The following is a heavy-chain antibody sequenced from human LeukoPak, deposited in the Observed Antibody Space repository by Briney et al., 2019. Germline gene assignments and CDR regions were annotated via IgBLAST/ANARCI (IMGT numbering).Heavy chain of an antibody. J-gene: IGHJ4*02. CDR3: ARLVLTEYSSSSEGY. Sequence: PSETLSLTCTVSDGSISSYYWNWIRQPPGKGLEWIGYIYYSGSTNYNPSLKSRVTMSVDTSKKQFSLKLSSVTAADTAVYYCARLVLTEYSSSSEGYWGQGTLVTVSS. CDR1: DGSISSYY. CDR2: IYYSGST. D-gene: IGHD6-6*01. V-gene: IGHV4-59*12.